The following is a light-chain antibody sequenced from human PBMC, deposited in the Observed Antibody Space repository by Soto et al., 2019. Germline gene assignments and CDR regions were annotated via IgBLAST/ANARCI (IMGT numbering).Light chain of an antibody. J-gene: IGLJ2*01. CDR1: SSDVGGYNF. Sequence: QSALTQPPSASGSPGQSVTISCTGSSSDVGGYNFVSWYQQHPGKAPKLMIYEVNKRPSGVPDRFSGSKSGNTASLTVSGLQAEDEADYYCSSYAGSDNPHVVFGGGTQLTVL. CDR2: EVN. CDR3: SSYAGSDNPHVV. V-gene: IGLV2-8*01.